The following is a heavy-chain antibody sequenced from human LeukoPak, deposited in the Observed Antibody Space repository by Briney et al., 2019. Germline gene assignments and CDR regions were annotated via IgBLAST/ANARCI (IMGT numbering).Heavy chain of an antibody. V-gene: IGHV1-46*01. Sequence: ASVKVSCKPSGYTFTSYYMHWVRQAPGQGLEWMGIINPSGGSTSYAQKFQGRVTMTRDTSTSTVYMELSSLRSEDTTVYYCARAPGRQGHYMDVWGKGTTVTVSS. CDR2: INPSGGST. J-gene: IGHJ6*03. CDR3: ARAPGRQGHYMDV. CDR1: GYTFTSYY.